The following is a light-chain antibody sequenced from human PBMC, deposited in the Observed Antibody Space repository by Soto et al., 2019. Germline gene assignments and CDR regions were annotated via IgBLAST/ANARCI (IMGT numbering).Light chain of an antibody. J-gene: IGKJ5*01. CDR3: KQRSTWPPVIT. Sequence: EIVLTQSPATLSLSPGERATLSCRASQSFSSYLAWYQQKPGQAPRLLIYDASKRATGIPARFSGRGSGTAFPLTISSLEPEDFAVYYCKQRSTWPPVITFGQGTRLEIK. V-gene: IGKV3-11*01. CDR2: DAS. CDR1: QSFSSY.